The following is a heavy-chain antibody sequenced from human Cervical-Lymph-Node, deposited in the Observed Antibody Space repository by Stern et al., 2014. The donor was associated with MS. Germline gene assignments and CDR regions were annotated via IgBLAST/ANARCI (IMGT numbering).Heavy chain of an antibody. CDR1: GGTFTSYA. CDR3: ARDGPLNY. CDR2: IIPILGKA. J-gene: IGHJ4*02. Sequence: VQLVESGAEVKKPGSSVKVSCKASGGTFTSYATSWVRQAPGQGLEWMGRIIPILGKANYAQKFQGRVTITADNSTNTAYMDLSSLSSDDTAVYYCARDGPLNYWGQGTLVTVSS. V-gene: IGHV1-69*09.